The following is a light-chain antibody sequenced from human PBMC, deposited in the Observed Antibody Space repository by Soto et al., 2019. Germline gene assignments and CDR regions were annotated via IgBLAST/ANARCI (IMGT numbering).Light chain of an antibody. CDR3: LLDFRYFWA. CDR1: QAIRTA. J-gene: IGKJ1*01. V-gene: IGKV1-6*01. Sequence: AIQLTQSPSSLYASVGDRVTITCRASQAIRTALGWYQQKPGKVPKLLIYAASILQSGVPSRFSGSGSGRDFTLTISSLQPEDFATYYCLLDFRYFWAFGHGTKVEIK. CDR2: AAS.